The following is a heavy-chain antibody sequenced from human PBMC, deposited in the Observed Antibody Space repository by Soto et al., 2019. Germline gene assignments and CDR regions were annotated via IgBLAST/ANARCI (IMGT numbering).Heavy chain of an antibody. D-gene: IGHD2-2*01. CDR1: GGSISSSSYY. CDR3: ARHNLGYCSSTSCIGGMDV. Sequence: SETLSLTCTVSGGSISSSSYYWGWIRQPPGKGLEWIGSIYYSGSTYYNPSLKSRVTISVDTSKNQFSLKLSSVTAADTAVYYCARHNLGYCSSTSCIGGMDVWGKGTTVTVS. V-gene: IGHV4-39*01. CDR2: IYYSGST. J-gene: IGHJ6*03.